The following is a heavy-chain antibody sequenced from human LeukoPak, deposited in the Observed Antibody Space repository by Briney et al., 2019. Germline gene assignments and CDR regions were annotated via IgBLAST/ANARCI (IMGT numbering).Heavy chain of an antibody. J-gene: IGHJ5*02. CDR1: GGSISSGDYY. CDR2: MYYSGSA. Sequence: SETLPLTCTVSGGSISSGDYYWSWIRQPPGKGLEWVAYMYYSGSAYYNPSLKSRATISVDTSKNQVSLKLTSVTAADTAVYFCARPYYYDSRIDPWGRGTLVTVSS. CDR3: ARPYYYDSRIDP. V-gene: IGHV4-30-4*01. D-gene: IGHD3-22*01.